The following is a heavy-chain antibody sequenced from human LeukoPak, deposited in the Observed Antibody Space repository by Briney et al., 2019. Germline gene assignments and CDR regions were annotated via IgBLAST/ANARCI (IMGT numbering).Heavy chain of an antibody. V-gene: IGHV1-18*01. CDR2: NSAYNGNT. CDR1: GYSFTNYA. Sequence: ASVKVSCKASGYSFTNYAMHWVRQAPGQRLEWMGWNSAYNGNTNYAQKLQGRVTMTTDTSTSTAYMDLRSLRSDDEAVYYCAREGNSGWYSDYWGQGTLVTVSS. CDR3: AREGNSGWYSDY. J-gene: IGHJ4*01. D-gene: IGHD6-19*01.